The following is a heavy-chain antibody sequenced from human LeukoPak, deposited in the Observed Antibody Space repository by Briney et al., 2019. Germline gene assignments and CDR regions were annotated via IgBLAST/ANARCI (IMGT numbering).Heavy chain of an antibody. D-gene: IGHD1-26*01. V-gene: IGHV3-30*02. CDR2: IQYDGGNK. Sequence: GGSLRLSCAASGFTFNDYGMHWVRQAPGKGLEWVAFIQYDGGNKYNADSVKGRFTISRDNAKNTLYLHMNNLRTEDTAVYYCAKNSGIYLGFDSWGQGTLVTVSS. CDR3: AKNSGIYLGFDS. J-gene: IGHJ4*02. CDR1: GFTFNDYG.